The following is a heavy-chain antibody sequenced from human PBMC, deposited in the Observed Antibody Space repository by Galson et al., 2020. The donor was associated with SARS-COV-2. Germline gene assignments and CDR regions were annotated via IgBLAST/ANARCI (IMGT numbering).Heavy chain of an antibody. V-gene: IGHV3-30*04. J-gene: IGHJ4*02. Sequence: SLKISCAASEFTSSSYTIHWVRPPPRKRLEWVAVISYDGSTKYYADSLKGRFTISRDTSKNTLYLQMNSLGAEDTAVYYCARDRRGSYYGAFDYWGQGTLVTVSS. D-gene: IGHD1-26*01. CDR1: EFTSSSYT. CDR3: ARDRRGSYYGAFDY. CDR2: ISYDGSTK.